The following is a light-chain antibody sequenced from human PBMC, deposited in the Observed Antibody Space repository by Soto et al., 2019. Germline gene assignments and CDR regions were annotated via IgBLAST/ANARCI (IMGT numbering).Light chain of an antibody. CDR2: EVS. Sequence: QSVLTQPASVSGSPGQSITISCTGTSSDVGSYNLVSWYQQLPGKAPQLMIYEVSKRPSGVSNRFSGSKSGNTASLTISGLQAEDEADYYCCSDADSTWGYVCGTGTKVTVL. CDR1: SSDVGSYNL. J-gene: IGLJ1*01. CDR3: CSDADSTWGYV. V-gene: IGLV2-23*02.